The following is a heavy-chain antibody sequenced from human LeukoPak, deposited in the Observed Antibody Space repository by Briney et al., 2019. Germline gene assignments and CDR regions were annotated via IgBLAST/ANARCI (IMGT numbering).Heavy chain of an antibody. CDR1: EGTFSSYA. J-gene: IGHJ5*02. D-gene: IGHD4-23*01. V-gene: IGHV1-69*13. Sequence: SVKVSCKASEGTFSSYAISWVRQAPGQGLEWMGGIIPIFGTANYAQKFQGRVTITADESTSTAYMELSSLRSEDTAVYYCARDLRSRGYGGKGRDPWFDPWGQGTLVTVSS. CDR3: ARDLRSRGYGGKGRDPWFDP. CDR2: IIPIFGTA.